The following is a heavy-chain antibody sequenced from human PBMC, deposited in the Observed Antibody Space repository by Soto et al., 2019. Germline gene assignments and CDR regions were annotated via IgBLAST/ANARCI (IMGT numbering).Heavy chain of an antibody. CDR3: ARGALKGENSYGMDV. D-gene: IGHD2-21*01. V-gene: IGHV1-2*02. CDR1: GYTFTGYY. J-gene: IGHJ6*02. CDR2: INPNSGGT. Sequence: QVQLVQSGAEVKKPGASVKVSCKASGYTFTGYYMDWVRQAPGQGLEWMGWINPNSGGTNYAQKCQGRVTMTRDTSISTAYMELSRLRSDDTAVYYCARGALKGENSYGMDVWGQGTTVTVSS.